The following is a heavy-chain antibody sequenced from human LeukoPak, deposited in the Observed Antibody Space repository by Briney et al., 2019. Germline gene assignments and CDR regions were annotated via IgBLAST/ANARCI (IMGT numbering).Heavy chain of an antibody. CDR2: IYYSGST. V-gene: IGHV4-30-4*08. Sequence: SQTLSLTCTVSGGSISSADYYWSWIRQPPGKGLEWIGYIYYSGSTYYNPSLKSRVTISVDTSKNQFSLKLSSVTAADTAVYYCARRTRSTKAFDYWGQGTLVTVSS. J-gene: IGHJ4*02. D-gene: IGHD2-2*01. CDR1: GGSISSADYY. CDR3: ARRTRSTKAFDY.